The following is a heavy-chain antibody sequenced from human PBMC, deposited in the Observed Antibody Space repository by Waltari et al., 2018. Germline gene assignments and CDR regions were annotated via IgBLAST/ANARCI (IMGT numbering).Heavy chain of an antibody. CDR2: IILGFGTT. Sequence: QVHLVQSGAEVRMPGSSVKVSCKASGDTFKGYAINWVRQAPGQGLEWMGVIILGFGTTDYAQRFQGRLTITADESMNTAYMELSSLRSEDTAVFCCARSGLGGNYFDSWGQGTLVRVSS. J-gene: IGHJ4*02. CDR1: GDTFKGYA. CDR3: ARSGLGGNYFDS. D-gene: IGHD1-1*01. V-gene: IGHV1-69*12.